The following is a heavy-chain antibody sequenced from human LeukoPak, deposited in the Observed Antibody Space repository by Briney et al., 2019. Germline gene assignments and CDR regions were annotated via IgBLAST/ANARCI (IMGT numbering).Heavy chain of an antibody. CDR1: GGTFSSYA. Sequence: SVKVSCKASGGTFSSYAISWVRQAPGQGLEWMGGIIPIFGTANYAQKFQGRVTITADKSTSTAYMELSSLRSEDTAVYYCARADSSGYYYPNYFDYWGQGTLVTVSS. V-gene: IGHV1-69*06. J-gene: IGHJ4*02. CDR2: IIPIFGTA. CDR3: ARADSSGYYYPNYFDY. D-gene: IGHD3-22*01.